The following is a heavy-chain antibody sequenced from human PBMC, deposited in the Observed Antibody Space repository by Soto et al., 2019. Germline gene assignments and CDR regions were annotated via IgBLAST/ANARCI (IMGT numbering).Heavy chain of an antibody. D-gene: IGHD3-10*01. J-gene: IGHJ4*02. Sequence: TLSLTCTVSGGSISSGGYYWSWIRQHPGRGLEWIGYIYYSGSTYYNPSLKSRVTISVDTSKNQFSLKLSSVTAADTAVYYCARERITMVRGVIKREDFDYWGQGTLVTVSS. CDR1: GGSISSGGYY. CDR3: ARERITMVRGVIKREDFDY. CDR2: IYYSGST. V-gene: IGHV4-31*03.